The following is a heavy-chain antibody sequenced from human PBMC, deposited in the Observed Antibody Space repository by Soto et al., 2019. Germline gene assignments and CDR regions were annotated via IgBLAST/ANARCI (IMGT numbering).Heavy chain of an antibody. Sequence: SETLSLTCAVSGGSISSGGYSWSWIRQPPGKGLEWIGYIYHSGSTYYNPSLKSRVTISVDRTKNQFSLKLSSVTAADTAVYYCAAGGGLPRYYWGQGTLVTVSS. CDR3: AAGGGLPRYY. V-gene: IGHV4-30-2*01. CDR2: IYHSGST. J-gene: IGHJ4*02. CDR1: GGSISSGGYS. D-gene: IGHD5-12*01.